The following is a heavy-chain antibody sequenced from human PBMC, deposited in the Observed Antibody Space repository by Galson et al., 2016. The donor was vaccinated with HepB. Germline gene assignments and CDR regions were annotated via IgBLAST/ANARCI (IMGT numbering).Heavy chain of an antibody. Sequence: TLSLTCTVSGGSINSDTSYWSWIRQPAGKGLEWIGRIDTSGSTNYNPSLKNRVTISVDTSKNQFSLKLSSVTAAGTAVYYCARGGGSAAAGLFDPWGQGTLVTVAS. CDR2: IDTSGST. CDR1: GGSINSDTSY. CDR3: ARGGGSAAAGLFDP. J-gene: IGHJ5*02. D-gene: IGHD6-13*01. V-gene: IGHV4-61*02.